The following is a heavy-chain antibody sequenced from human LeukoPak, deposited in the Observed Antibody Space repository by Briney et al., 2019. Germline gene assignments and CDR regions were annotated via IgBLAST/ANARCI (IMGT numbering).Heavy chain of an antibody. Sequence: GGSLRLSCAASGFSFSSYGMNWVRQAPGKGLEWISYITSSGDTIYYADSVKGRFTMSRDNAKNSLYLQINSLRAEDTAVYYCARGGCSSATCQIHYWGQGTLVTVSS. J-gene: IGHJ4*02. CDR2: ITSSGDTI. CDR1: GFSFSSYG. D-gene: IGHD2-2*01. CDR3: ARGGCSSATCQIHY. V-gene: IGHV3-48*03.